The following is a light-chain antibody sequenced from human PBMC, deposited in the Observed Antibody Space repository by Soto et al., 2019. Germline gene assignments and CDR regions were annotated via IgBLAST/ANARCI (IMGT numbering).Light chain of an antibody. Sequence: DIQMTQSPSSLSASVGDRVTITCRASQTINTYLNWYQQKPGKAPKLLLHAASSLQSGVPTRFSGSGSGTDFTLTISSLQPEDFATYYCQQSYRAPLTFGPGTKVDIK. CDR1: QTINTY. CDR2: AAS. J-gene: IGKJ3*01. CDR3: QQSYRAPLT. V-gene: IGKV1-39*01.